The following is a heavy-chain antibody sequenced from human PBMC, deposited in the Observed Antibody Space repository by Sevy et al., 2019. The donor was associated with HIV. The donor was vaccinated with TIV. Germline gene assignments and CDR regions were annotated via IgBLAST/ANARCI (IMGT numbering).Heavy chain of an antibody. CDR1: GGTFSSYA. CDR3: ATNLGYGGNSGAFDI. D-gene: IGHD4-17*01. J-gene: IGHJ3*02. Sequence: ASVKVSCKASGGTFSSYAISWVRQAPGQGLEWMGGIIPIFGTANYAQKFQGRVTITADESTSTAYMELSSLRSEVTAVYYCATNLGYGGNSGAFDIWGQGTMVTVSS. V-gene: IGHV1-69*01. CDR2: IIPIFGTA.